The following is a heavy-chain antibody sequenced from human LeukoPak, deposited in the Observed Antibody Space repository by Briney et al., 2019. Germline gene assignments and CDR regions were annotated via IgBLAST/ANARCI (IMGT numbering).Heavy chain of an antibody. CDR1: GFTFSSYG. D-gene: IGHD2-2*01. J-gene: IGHJ4*02. CDR3: ANPKFTSKSSDY. V-gene: IGHV3-30*18. Sequence: PGGSLRLSCAASGFTFSSYGMHWVRQAPGKGLEWVAVISYDGSNKYYADSVKGRFTTSRDNSKNTLYLQMNSLRAEDTAVYYCANPKFTSKSSDYWGQGTLVTVSS. CDR2: ISYDGSNK.